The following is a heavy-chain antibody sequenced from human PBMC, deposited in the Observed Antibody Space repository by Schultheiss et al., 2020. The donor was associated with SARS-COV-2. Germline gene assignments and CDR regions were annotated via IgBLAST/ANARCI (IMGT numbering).Heavy chain of an antibody. V-gene: IGHV3-15*01. CDR3: TTYGSGSCQS. CDR1: GFTFSNAW. J-gene: IGHJ5*02. Sequence: GGSLRLSCAASGFTFSNAWMSWVRQAPGKGLEWVGRIKPKADGGTPDYAAPVKDRFTISRDDSKNTLYLQMNSLKTEDTAVYYCTTYGSGSCQSWGQGTLVTVSS. CDR2: IKPKADGGTP. D-gene: IGHD3-10*01.